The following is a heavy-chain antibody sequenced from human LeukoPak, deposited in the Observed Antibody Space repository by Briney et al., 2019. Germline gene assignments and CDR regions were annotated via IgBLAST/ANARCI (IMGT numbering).Heavy chain of an antibody. D-gene: IGHD2-8*01. Sequence: PGGSLRLSCAASRFTFSSYWMNWVRQAPGKGLEWVASINQDGSDKYYVESVKGRFTISRDNAKNSLFLQMNSLRAEDTAVYYCARDTKDYWGQGTLVTVSS. CDR1: RFTFSSYW. J-gene: IGHJ4*02. V-gene: IGHV3-7*01. CDR3: ARDTKDY. CDR2: INQDGSDK.